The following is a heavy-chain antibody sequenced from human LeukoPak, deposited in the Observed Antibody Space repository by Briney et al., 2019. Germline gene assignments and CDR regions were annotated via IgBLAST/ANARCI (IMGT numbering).Heavy chain of an antibody. CDR2: IIPIFGTA. D-gene: IGHD3-10*01. V-gene: IGHV1-69*06. J-gene: IGHJ4*02. CDR1: GGTFSSYA. CDR3: ASGQDAYYYGSGSYQQPTYYFDY. Sequence: SVKVSCKASGGTFSSYAISWVRQAPGQGLEWMGGIIPIFGTASYAQKFQGRVTITADKSTSTAYMELSSLRSEDTAVYYCASGQDAYYYGSGSYQQPTYYFDYWGQGTLVTVSS.